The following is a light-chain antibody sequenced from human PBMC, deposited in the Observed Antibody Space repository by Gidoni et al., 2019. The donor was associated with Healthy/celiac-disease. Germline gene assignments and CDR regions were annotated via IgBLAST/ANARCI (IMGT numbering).Light chain of an antibody. CDR2: DAS. V-gene: IGKV1-33*01. J-gene: IGKJ4*01. CDR1: QDISNY. Sequence: DIQMTQSPSSLSASVGDRVTITCQASQDISNYLNWYQQKPGKAPKLLIYDASNLETGVPSRFSGSGSGTDFTFTINSLQPEDIATYYCQQGVTFGGGTKVEIK. CDR3: QQGVT.